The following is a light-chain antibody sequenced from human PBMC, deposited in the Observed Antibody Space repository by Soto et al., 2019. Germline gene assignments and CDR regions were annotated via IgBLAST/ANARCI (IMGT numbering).Light chain of an antibody. CDR1: SSNIGNNY. V-gene: IGLV1-51*01. CDR2: DSN. J-gene: IGLJ2*01. CDR3: GTWDSSLSAVV. Sequence: QSALTKPPSVSAAPGQTVTISCSGSSSNIGNNYVSWYQQLPGTAPKLLIYDSNKRPSGIPDRFSGSKSGTSATLGITGLQTGDEADYYCGTWDSSLSAVVFGGGTKVTVL.